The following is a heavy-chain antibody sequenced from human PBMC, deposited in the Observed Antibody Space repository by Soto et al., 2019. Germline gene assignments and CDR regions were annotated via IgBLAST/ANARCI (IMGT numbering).Heavy chain of an antibody. V-gene: IGHV3-21*01. CDR3: ARKRIAAPGNWFDP. CDR1: GFTFSSYS. Sequence: EVQLVESGGGLVKPGGSLRLSCAASGFTFSSYSMNWVRQAPGKGLEWVSSISSSSSYIYYADSVKGRFTISRDNAKNSLYLQMNSLRAEDTAVYYCARKRIAAPGNWFDPWGQGTLVTVSS. CDR2: ISSSSSYI. J-gene: IGHJ5*02. D-gene: IGHD6-13*01.